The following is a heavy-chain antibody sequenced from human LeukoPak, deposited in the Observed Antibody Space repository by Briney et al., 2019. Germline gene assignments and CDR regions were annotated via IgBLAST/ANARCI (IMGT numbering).Heavy chain of an antibody. CDR1: GFTFSGSA. D-gene: IGHD4-23*01. CDR3: TRQPPTMVVTPGY. J-gene: IGHJ4*02. CDR2: IRSKANSHAT. Sequence: GGSLRLSCAASGFTFSGSAMHWFRQASGKGLEWVGRIRSKANSHATAYAASVKGRFTISRDDSKNTAYLQMNSLKTEDTAVYYCTRQPPTMVVTPGYWGQGTLVTVSS. V-gene: IGHV3-73*01.